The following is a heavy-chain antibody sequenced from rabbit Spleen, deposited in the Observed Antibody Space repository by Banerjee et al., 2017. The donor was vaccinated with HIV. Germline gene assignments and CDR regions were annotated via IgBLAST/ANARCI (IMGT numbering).Heavy chain of an antibody. J-gene: IGHJ6*01. D-gene: IGHD8-1*01. CDR3: AKDTGSSFPSYGMDL. Sequence: QSLEESGGDLVKPGASLTLTCKASGVSFSGDSFSGDSYMCWVRQAPGKGLEWIGCIDTGSSGFTYFASWAQGRFTISKTSSTTVTLQMTGLTAADTATYFCAKDTGSSFPSYGMDLWGPGTLVTVS. CDR2: IDTGSSGFT. V-gene: IGHV1S40*01. CDR1: GVSFSGDSF.